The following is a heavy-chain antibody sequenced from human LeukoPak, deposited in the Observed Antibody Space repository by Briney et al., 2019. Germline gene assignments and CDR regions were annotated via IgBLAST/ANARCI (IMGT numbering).Heavy chain of an antibody. CDR1: GFTFNSYA. CDR2: ISGSGGTT. J-gene: IGHJ4*02. D-gene: IGHD6-13*01. CDR3: AKGDSSSWLFDY. Sequence: GGSLSLSFAASGFTFNSYAMSWVRPAPGKGLEWVSGISGSGGTTYYADSVKGRFTISRDNSKNTLYLQMNSLRAEDTAVYYCAKGDSSSWLFDYWGQGTLVTVSS. V-gene: IGHV3-23*01.